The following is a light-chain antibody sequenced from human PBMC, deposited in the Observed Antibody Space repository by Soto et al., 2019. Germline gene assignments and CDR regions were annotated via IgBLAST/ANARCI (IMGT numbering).Light chain of an antibody. CDR1: QTFSNF. CDR2: GAS. Sequence: DIQMTQSPSSLSASVGDRVTITCRASQTFSNFLNWYQQKPGKAPKLLVHGASSLQSGVPSRFSGSGSGTDFTLKISRVEAEDVGVYYCMQNTQFPLTFGQGTRLEIK. J-gene: IGKJ5*01. V-gene: IGKV1-39*01. CDR3: MQNTQFPLT.